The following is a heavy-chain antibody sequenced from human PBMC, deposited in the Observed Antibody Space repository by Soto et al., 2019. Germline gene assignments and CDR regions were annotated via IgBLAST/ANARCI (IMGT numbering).Heavy chain of an antibody. V-gene: IGHV3-23*01. CDR2: ISGSGGST. CDR1: GFTFSSYA. Sequence: EVQLLESGGGLVQPGGSLRLSCAASGFTFSSYAMSWVRQAPGKGLEWVSAISGSGGSTYYADSVKGRFTISRDNSKNTLYLQMNSLRAKDTAVYYCAKVSLVYGSGSYYNLWGQGTLVTVSS. CDR3: AKVSLVYGSGSYYNL. J-gene: IGHJ5*02. D-gene: IGHD3-10*01.